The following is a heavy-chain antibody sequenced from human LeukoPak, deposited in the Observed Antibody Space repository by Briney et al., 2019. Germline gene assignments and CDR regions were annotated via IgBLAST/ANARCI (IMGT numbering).Heavy chain of an antibody. Sequence: SETLSLTCTVSGGSISSGDYYWSWIRQPPGKGLEWIGYIYYSGSTYYNPSLKSRATISVDTSKNQFSLKLSSVTAADTAVYYCARAPGATDLGGWFDPWGQGTLVTVSS. CDR3: ARAPGATDLGGWFDP. CDR2: IYYSGST. D-gene: IGHD1-26*01. CDR1: GGSISSGDYY. V-gene: IGHV4-30-4*01. J-gene: IGHJ5*02.